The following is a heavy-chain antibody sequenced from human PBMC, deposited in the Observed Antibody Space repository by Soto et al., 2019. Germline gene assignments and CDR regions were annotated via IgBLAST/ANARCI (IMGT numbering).Heavy chain of an antibody. D-gene: IGHD3-10*01. CDR1: GDSVTFGHHY. V-gene: IGHV4-61*01. CDR2: IFFTGAT. J-gene: IGHJ6*02. CDR3: TWARSDSAGSSLGRRLDV. Sequence: QVQLQESGPGLVKPSGTLSLICIVSGDSVTFGHHYWSWIRQPPGKGLEWIGHIFFTGATDYSPSSRSRVYMSVDSSKRQVSLTLTSVTAADSAIYDCTWARSDSAGSSLGRRLDVWGQGTTVTVSS.